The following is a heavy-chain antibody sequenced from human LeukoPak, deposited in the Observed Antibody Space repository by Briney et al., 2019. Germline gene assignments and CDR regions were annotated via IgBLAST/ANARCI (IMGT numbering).Heavy chain of an antibody. D-gene: IGHD1-7*01. J-gene: IGHJ5*02. CDR3: AKLVKGNWFDP. V-gene: IGHV4-38-2*02. Sequence: PSETLSLTCTVSGYSISSGYYWGWIRQPPGKGLEWIGSIYHSGSTYYNPSLKSQVTISVDTSKNQFSLKLSSVTAADTAVYYCAKLVKGNWFDPWGQGTLVTVSS. CDR1: GYSISSGYY. CDR2: IYHSGST.